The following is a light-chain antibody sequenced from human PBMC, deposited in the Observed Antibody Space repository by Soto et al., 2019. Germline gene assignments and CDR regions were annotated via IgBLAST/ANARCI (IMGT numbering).Light chain of an antibody. CDR3: ASYTSSVTWV. CDR2: GVS. V-gene: IGLV2-14*01. J-gene: IGLJ3*02. CDR1: SSDVGGYNY. Sequence: QSALTQPASVSGSPGQSITISCTGTSSDVGGYNYVSWYQQHPGKAPKLMIFGVSNRPSGVSNRFSGSKSANTASLTISGLQADDEADYYCASYTSSVTWVFGGGTKVTVL.